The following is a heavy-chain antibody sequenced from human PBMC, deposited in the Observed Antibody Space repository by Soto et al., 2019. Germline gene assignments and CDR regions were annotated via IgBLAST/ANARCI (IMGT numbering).Heavy chain of an antibody. CDR3: ARGLPGEDFWKGRFDY. Sequence: QVQLVQSGAEVKKPGSSVKVSCKASGGTFSNYAISWVRQAPGQGLEWVGRIIPIFGTTTYAQNFQGRVTLTADESTGTSYMDLRGLTSEDTAVYYCARGLPGEDFWKGRFDYWGQGTLVTFSS. J-gene: IGHJ4*02. CDR1: GGTFSNYA. D-gene: IGHD3-3*01. CDR2: IIPIFGTT. V-gene: IGHV1-69*18.